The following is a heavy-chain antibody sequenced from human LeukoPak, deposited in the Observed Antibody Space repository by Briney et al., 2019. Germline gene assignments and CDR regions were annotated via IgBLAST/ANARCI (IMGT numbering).Heavy chain of an antibody. D-gene: IGHD3-9*01. CDR2: INSDGSST. V-gene: IGHV3-74*01. Sequence: GGSLRLSCAASGFTFSSSWMHWVRHAPGKGLVWVSCINSDGSSTNYADSVKGRFTISRDNAKNTLFLQMNSLRAEDTAVYYCARGGYYDILTGPRRDYYYYYYMDVWGKGTTVTISS. CDR3: ARGGYYDILTGPRRDYYYYYYMDV. CDR1: GFTFSSSW. J-gene: IGHJ6*03.